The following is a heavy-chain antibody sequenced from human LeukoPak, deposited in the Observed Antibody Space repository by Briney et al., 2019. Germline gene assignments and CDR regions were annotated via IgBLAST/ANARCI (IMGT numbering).Heavy chain of an antibody. CDR2: TYYRSKWYN. V-gene: IGHV6-1*01. J-gene: IGHJ4*02. D-gene: IGHD2-15*01. CDR1: GDSVSXXXXA. Sequence: SQTLSLTCAISGDSVSXXXXAWNWIRQSPSXXXXWLGRTYYRSKWYNDYAVSVKSRITINPGTSKNQFSLQLNSVTPADTAVYYCARDRMVVLDYWGQGTLVTVSS. CDR3: ARDRMVVLDY.